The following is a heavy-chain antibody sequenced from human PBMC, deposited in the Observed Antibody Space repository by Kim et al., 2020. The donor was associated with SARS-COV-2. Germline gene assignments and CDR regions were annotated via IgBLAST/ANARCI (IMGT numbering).Heavy chain of an antibody. CDR3: AIQQLGPFDY. CDR1: GGSIRSSSYY. D-gene: IGHD6-13*01. V-gene: IGHV4-39*01. J-gene: IGHJ4*02. CDR2: IYYSGST. Sequence: SETLSLTCTVSGGSIRSSSYYWGWIRQPPGKGLEWIGSIYYSGSTYYNPSLKSRVTISVDTSKNQFSLKLSSVTAADTAVYYCAIQQLGPFDYWGQGTLVTVSS.